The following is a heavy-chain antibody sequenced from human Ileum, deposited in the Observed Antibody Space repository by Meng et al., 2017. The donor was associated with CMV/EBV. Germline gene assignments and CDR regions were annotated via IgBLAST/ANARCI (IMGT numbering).Heavy chain of an antibody. CDR1: GGSISSYY. J-gene: IGHJ4*02. Sequence: SETLSLTCTVSGGSISSYYWSWIRQPPGKGLEWIGYIYYSGSTNYNPSLKSRVTISVDTSKNQFSLKLSSVTAAVTAVYYCALGEQLPTDYWGQGTLVTVSS. CDR2: IYYSGST. V-gene: IGHV4-59*01. CDR3: ALGEQLPTDY. D-gene: IGHD3-10*01.